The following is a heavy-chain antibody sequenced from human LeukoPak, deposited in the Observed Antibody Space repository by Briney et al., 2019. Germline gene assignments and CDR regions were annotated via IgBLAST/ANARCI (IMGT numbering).Heavy chain of an antibody. V-gene: IGHV3-49*03. CDR1: GFTFGDYA. CDR3: TRGSDTIFGVARDGFDS. J-gene: IGHJ4*02. CDR2: IRSKAYGETT. Sequence: HTGGSLRLSCTASGFTFGDYAMSWFRQAPGKGPEWVGFIRSKAYGETTEYAASVQGRFTISRDDSESTTYLQLNSLKTEDTAVYYCTRGSDTIFGVARDGFDSWGQGTLVTVSS. D-gene: IGHD3-3*01.